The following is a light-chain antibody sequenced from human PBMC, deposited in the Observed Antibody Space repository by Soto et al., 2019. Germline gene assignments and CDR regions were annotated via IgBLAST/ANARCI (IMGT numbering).Light chain of an antibody. J-gene: IGKJ1*01. CDR2: DAS. Sequence: EIVLTQSPGTLSLSPGERAILSSRASQSVSSDSLAWYRQKPGQAPRLLVYDASSRATGIPDRFSGSGSGTDFTLTISRLEPEDFAVYYCQPYGSAPRTFGQGTKVEIK. CDR1: QSVSSDS. CDR3: QPYGSAPRT. V-gene: IGKV3-20*01.